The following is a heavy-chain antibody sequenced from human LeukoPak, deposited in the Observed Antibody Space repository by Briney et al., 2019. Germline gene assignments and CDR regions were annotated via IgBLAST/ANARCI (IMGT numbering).Heavy chain of an antibody. CDR1: GFTFSSYS. CDR3: ARDLGSGYYDSSGYYSGGVDY. D-gene: IGHD3-22*01. Sequence: PGGSLRLSCAASGFTFSSYSMNWVRQAPGKGLEWVSSISSISSYIYYADSVKGRFTISRDNAKNSLYLQMNSLRAEDTAVYYCARDLGSGYYDSSGYYSGGVDYWGQGTLVTVSS. V-gene: IGHV3-21*01. CDR2: ISSISSYI. J-gene: IGHJ4*02.